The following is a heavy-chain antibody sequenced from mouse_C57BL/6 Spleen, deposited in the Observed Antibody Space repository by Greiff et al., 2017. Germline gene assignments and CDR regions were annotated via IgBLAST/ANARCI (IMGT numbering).Heavy chain of an antibody. CDR1: GFNIQNTY. J-gene: IGHJ2*01. V-gene: IGHV14-3*01. CDR3: ARSVYDGYLY. Sequence: LVESVAELVRPGASVKLSCTASGFNIQNTYMHWVKQRPEQGLEWIGRIDPANGNTKYAPKFQGKATITADTSSNTAYLQLSSLTSEDTAIYYCARSVYDGYLYWGQGTTLTVSS. D-gene: IGHD2-3*01. CDR2: IDPANGNT.